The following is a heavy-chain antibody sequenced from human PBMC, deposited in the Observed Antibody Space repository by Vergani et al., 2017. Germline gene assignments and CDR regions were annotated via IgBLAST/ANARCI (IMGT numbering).Heavy chain of an antibody. CDR2: IYYSGST. J-gene: IGHJ4*02. D-gene: IGHD2-2*01. CDR1: GGSISSYY. V-gene: IGHV4-59*01. Sequence: QVQLQESGPGLVKPSETLSLTCTVSGGSISSYYWSWIRQPPGKGLEWIGYIYYSGSTNYNPSRKSRVTISVDTSKNQFSLKLSSVTAADTAVYYCARGLSVYCSSTSCYDGGYYFDYWGQGTLVTVSS. CDR3: ARGLSVYCSSTSCYDGGYYFDY.